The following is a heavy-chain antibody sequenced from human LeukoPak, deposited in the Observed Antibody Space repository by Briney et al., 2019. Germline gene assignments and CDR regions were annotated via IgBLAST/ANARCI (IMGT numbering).Heavy chain of an antibody. CDR2: IYYSGST. CDR3: ARGGVLVWELWYYFDY. CDR1: GGSISSYY. J-gene: IGHJ4*02. D-gene: IGHD1-26*01. Sequence: SETLSLTCTVSGGSISSYYWSWIRQPPGKGLEWIGYIYYSGSTNYNPSLKSRVTISVDTSKNQFSLKLSSVTAAVTAVYYCARGGVLVWELWYYFDYWGQGTLVTVSS. V-gene: IGHV4-59*01.